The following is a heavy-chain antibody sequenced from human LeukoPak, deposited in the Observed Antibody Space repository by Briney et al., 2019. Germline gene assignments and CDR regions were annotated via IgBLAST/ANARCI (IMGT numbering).Heavy chain of an antibody. CDR2: ISGSGGST. CDR3: ARDIWPEVIIPYYYYYGMDV. V-gene: IGHV3-23*01. CDR1: GFTFSSYA. J-gene: IGHJ6*02. D-gene: IGHD3-10*01. Sequence: GGSLRLSCAASGFTFSSYAMSWVRQAPGKGLEWVSAISGSGGSTYYADSVKGRFTISRDNSKNTLYLQMNSLRAEDTAVYYCARDIWPEVIIPYYYYYGMDVWGQGTTVTVSS.